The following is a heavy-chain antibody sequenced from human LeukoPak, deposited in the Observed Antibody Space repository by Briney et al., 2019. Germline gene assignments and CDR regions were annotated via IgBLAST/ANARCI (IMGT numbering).Heavy chain of an antibody. CDR2: INKDGSDK. V-gene: IGHV3-7*01. J-gene: IGHJ6*02. CDR3: ARDVVAISAASGMDV. CDR1: VFTFSSYW. Sequence: GGSLRLSCAASVFTFSSYWMSWVRQAPGKGLDWVANINKDGSDKYYVDSVKGRFTVSRDNAKNSLYLQMNSLRAEDTAVYYCARDVVAISAASGMDVWGQGTTVTVSS. D-gene: IGHD2-2*01.